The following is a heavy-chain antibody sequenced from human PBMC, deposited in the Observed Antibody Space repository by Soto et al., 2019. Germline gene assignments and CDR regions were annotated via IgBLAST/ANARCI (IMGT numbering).Heavy chain of an antibody. CDR2: IFSNDEK. Sequence: QVTLKESGPVLVKPTETLTLTCTFSGFSLSIAEMGVTWIRQPPGKALEWLAHIFSNDEKSYSTSLRSRLTISKDTSKSQVVLTMTNMDPVDTATYYCARTPYYYDITAYRPQSRYFFDYWGQGTLVTVSS. CDR1: GFSLSIAEMG. CDR3: ARTPYYYDITAYRPQSRYFFDY. V-gene: IGHV2-26*01. J-gene: IGHJ4*02. D-gene: IGHD3-22*01.